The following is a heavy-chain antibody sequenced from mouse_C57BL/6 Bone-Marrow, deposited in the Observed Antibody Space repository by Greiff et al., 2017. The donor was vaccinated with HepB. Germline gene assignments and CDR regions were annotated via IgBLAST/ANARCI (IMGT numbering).Heavy chain of an antibody. D-gene: IGHD1-1*02. CDR3: ARGVVATPFAY. V-gene: IGHV3-1*01. CDR2: ISYSGST. J-gene: IGHJ3*01. Sequence: EVQLVESGPGMVKPSQSLSLTCTVTGYSITSGYDWHWIRHFPGNKLEWMGYISYSGSTNYNPSLKSRISITHDTSKNHFFLKLNSVTTEDTATYYCARGVVATPFAYWGQGTLVTVSA. CDR1: GYSITSGYD.